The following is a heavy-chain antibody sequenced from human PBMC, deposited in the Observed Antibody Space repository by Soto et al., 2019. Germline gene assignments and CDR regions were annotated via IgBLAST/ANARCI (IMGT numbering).Heavy chain of an antibody. D-gene: IGHD6-19*01. V-gene: IGHV1-18*01. Sequence: ASVKVSCKASGYTFTSYGISWVRQAPGQGLEWMGWISAYNGNTNYAQKLQGRVTMTTDTSTSTAYMELRSLRSDDTAVYYCARDLTAVAGSTDYYYYYMDVWGKGTTVTVSS. CDR3: ARDLTAVAGSTDYYYYYMDV. CDR2: ISAYNGNT. J-gene: IGHJ6*03. CDR1: GYTFTSYG.